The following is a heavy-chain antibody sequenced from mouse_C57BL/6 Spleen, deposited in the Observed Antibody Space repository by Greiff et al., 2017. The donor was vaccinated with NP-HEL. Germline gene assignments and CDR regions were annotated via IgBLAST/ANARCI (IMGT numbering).Heavy chain of an antibody. J-gene: IGHJ2*01. CDR2: IYPGSGST. V-gene: IGHV1-55*01. D-gene: IGHD1-1*01. CDR1: GYTFTSYW. CDR3: ARLGTTVEDFDY. Sequence: QVQLQQPGAELVKPGASVKMSYKASGYTFTSYWITWVKQRPGQGLEWIGDIYPGSGSTNYNEKFKSKATLTVDTSSSTAYMQLSSLTSEDSAVYYCARLGTTVEDFDYWGQGTTLTVSS.